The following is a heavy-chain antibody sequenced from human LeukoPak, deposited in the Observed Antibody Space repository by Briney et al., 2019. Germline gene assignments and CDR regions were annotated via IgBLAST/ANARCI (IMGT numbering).Heavy chain of an antibody. V-gene: IGHV4-4*07. D-gene: IGHD6-13*01. CDR2: IYTSGST. Sequence: SETLSLTCTVSGGSISSYYWSWIRQPAGKGLEWIGRIYTSGSTNYNPSLKSRVTMSVDTSKNQFSLKLSSVTAADTAVYYCARGIFQQLAYYYYYGMDVWGQGTTVTVSS. CDR3: ARGIFQQLAYYYYYGMDV. J-gene: IGHJ6*02. CDR1: GGSISSYY.